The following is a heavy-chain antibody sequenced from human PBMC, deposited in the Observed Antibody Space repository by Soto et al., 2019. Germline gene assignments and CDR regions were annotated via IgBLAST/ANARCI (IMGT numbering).Heavy chain of an antibody. CDR2: IYWDDDK. CDR1: GFSLTTSGVG. V-gene: IGHV2-5*02. D-gene: IGHD3-3*01. Sequence: QITLKESGPPRVKPTQTLTLTCTFSGFSLTTSGVGVGWIRQPPGKALEWLALIYWDDDKRYSPSLRTRLTITKDTSKNQVVLTMTNMDPVDTRTYYCAESLWRGYKAWFDTWGQGTLVTVSS. J-gene: IGHJ5*02. CDR3: AESLWRGYKAWFDT.